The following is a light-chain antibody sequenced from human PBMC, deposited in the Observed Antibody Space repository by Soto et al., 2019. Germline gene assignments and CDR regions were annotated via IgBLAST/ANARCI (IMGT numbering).Light chain of an antibody. CDR3: GSWDSSLSAYV. V-gene: IGLV1-51*01. CDR1: SSNIGAGYD. Sequence: QSVLTQPPSVSGAPGQRVTISCTGSSSNIGAGYDVHWYQQLPGTAPKLLIYDDDKRPSGIPYRFSGSKSGTSATLGITGFQTGDEADYYCGSWDSSLSAYVFGTGTKVTVL. J-gene: IGLJ1*01. CDR2: DDD.